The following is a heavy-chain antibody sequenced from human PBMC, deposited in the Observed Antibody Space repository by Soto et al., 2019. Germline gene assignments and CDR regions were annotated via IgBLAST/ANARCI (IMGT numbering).Heavy chain of an antibody. CDR1: GGSISSRNYF. V-gene: IGHV4-39*01. CDR2: IFHSGSA. J-gene: IGHJ6*02. Sequence: SETLSLTCTLSGGSISSRNYFWGWIRQSPGRGLEWIGSIFHSGSAHYNASLNSRGTISIDTPKNRVSLSLSSVTAADSAVYYCVRLYNFGPGGMDVWGQGTTVTVSS. D-gene: IGHD1-1*01. CDR3: VRLYNFGPGGMDV.